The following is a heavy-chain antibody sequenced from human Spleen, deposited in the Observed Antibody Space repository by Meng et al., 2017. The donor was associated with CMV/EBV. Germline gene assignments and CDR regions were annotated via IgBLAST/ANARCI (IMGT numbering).Heavy chain of an antibody. V-gene: IGHV3-30-3*01. D-gene: IGHD2-21*01. CDR3: ARDGLVVIAIRDAFDI. J-gene: IGHJ3*02. CDR2: ISYDGSNK. Sequence: GESLKISCAASGFTFSTYAMHWVRQAPGKGLEWVAVISYDGSNKYYADSVKGRFTISRDNSKNTLYLQMNSLRAEDTAVHYCARDGLVVIAIRDAFDIWGQGTMVTVSS. CDR1: GFTFSTYA.